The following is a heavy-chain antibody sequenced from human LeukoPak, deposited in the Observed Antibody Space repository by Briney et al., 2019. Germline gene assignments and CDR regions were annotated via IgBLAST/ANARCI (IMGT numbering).Heavy chain of an antibody. V-gene: IGHV4-39*07. Sequence: SETLSLTCTVSGGSISSSSYYWGWIRQPPGKGLEWIGSIYYSGSTYYNPSLKSRVTISVDTSKNQFSLKLSSVTAADTAVYYCAREAPDYGGNSGAFDIWGQGTMVTVSS. CDR2: IYYSGST. D-gene: IGHD4-23*01. CDR1: GGSISSSSYY. J-gene: IGHJ3*02. CDR3: AREAPDYGGNSGAFDI.